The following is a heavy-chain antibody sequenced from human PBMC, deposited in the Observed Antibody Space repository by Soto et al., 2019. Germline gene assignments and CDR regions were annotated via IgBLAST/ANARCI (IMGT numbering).Heavy chain of an antibody. D-gene: IGHD3-10*01. V-gene: IGHV1-2*04. CDR1: GSTFTGYY. CDR2: INPNSGGT. Sequence: ASVKVSCKASGSTFTGYYMHWVRQAPGQGLEWMGWINPNSGGTNYAQKFQGWVTMTRDTSISTAYMELSRLRSDDTAVYYCARALAVSMVRGVSNYYYYMDVWGKGTTVTVSS. CDR3: ARALAVSMVRGVSNYYYYMDV. J-gene: IGHJ6*03.